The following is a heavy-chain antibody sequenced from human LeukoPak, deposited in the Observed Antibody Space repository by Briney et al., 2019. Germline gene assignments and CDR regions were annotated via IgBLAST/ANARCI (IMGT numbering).Heavy chain of an antibody. V-gene: IGHV1-2*02. CDR2: INPNSGGT. J-gene: IGHJ3*02. CDR3: ARDHRIQLWGSSSFDI. Sequence: WASVKVSCKASGYTFTGYYMHWVRQAPGQGLEWMGWINPNSGGTNYAQKFQGRVTMTRDTSISTAYMELSRLRSDDTAVYYCARDHRIQLWGSSSFDIWGQGTIVTVSS. D-gene: IGHD5-18*01. CDR1: GYTFTGYY.